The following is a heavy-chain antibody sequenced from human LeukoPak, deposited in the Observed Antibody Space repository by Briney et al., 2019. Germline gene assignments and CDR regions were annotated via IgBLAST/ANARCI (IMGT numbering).Heavy chain of an antibody. CDR1: GFTFSSYS. Sequence: GGSLRLSCAASGFTFSSYSMNWVRLAPGKGLEWVSYISSSSSTIYYADSVKGRFTISRDNAKNSLYLQMNSLRAEDTAVYYCATLGGEPYRPTAKRFDYWGQGTLVTVSS. CDR2: ISSSSSTI. CDR3: ATLGGEPYRPTAKRFDY. V-gene: IGHV3-48*04. J-gene: IGHJ4*02. D-gene: IGHD1-26*01.